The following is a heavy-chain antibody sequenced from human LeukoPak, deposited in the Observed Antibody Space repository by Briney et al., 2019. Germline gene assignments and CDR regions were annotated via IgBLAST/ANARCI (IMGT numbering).Heavy chain of an antibody. CDR2: IYYSGST. J-gene: IGHJ4*02. D-gene: IGHD3-22*01. CDR1: GGSISSGGYY. CDR3: ARTSDSSGYYFDY. V-gene: IGHV4-31*03. Sequence: SENLSLTCTVSGGSISSGGYYWSWIRQHPGKGLEWIGYIYYSGSTYYNPSLKSRLTISVDTSKNQFSLELSSVTAADTALYYCARTSDSSGYYFDYWGQGTLVTVSS.